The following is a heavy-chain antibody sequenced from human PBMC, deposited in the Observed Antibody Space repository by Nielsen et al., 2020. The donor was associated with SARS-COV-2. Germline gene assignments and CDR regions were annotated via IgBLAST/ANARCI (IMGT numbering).Heavy chain of an antibody. J-gene: IGHJ4*02. CDR2: IYTDGST. D-gene: IGHD5-24*01. CDR3: AREGRKLPLDY. V-gene: IGHV3-66*01. Sequence: GGSLRLSCGASGFTISSSFMSWVRQAAGKGLDWVSVIYTDGSTSHADSVKGGFTISRDNSKNTLYLQMNSLRAEDTAVYYCAREGRKLPLDYWGQGTLVTVSS. CDR1: GFTISSSF.